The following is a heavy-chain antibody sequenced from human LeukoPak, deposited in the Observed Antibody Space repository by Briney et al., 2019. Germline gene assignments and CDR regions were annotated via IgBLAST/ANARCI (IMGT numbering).Heavy chain of an antibody. D-gene: IGHD1-1*01. J-gene: IGHJ4*02. CDR2: ISSSGSTI. Sequence: GGSLRLSCAASGFTFSSYAMSWVRRAPGKGLEWVSYISSSGSTIYYADSVKGRFTISRDNAKNSLYLQMNSLRAEDTAVYYCARDGTRDYYFDYWGQGTLVTVSS. V-gene: IGHV3-48*04. CDR1: GFTFSSYA. CDR3: ARDGTRDYYFDY.